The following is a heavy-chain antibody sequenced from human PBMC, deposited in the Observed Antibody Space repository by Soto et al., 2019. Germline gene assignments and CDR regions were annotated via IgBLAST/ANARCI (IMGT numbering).Heavy chain of an antibody. D-gene: IGHD4-17*01. CDR1: GFTFSSYA. CDR3: ERESTTVVTPHFDY. CDR2: ISYDGSNK. Sequence: QVQLVESGGGVVQPGRSLRLSCAASGFTFSSYAMHWVRQAPGKGLEWVAVISYDGSNKYYADSVKGRFTISRDNSKNTLYLQMNSLRAEETAVYYCERESTTVVTPHFDYWGQGTLVTVSS. V-gene: IGHV3-30-3*01. J-gene: IGHJ4*02.